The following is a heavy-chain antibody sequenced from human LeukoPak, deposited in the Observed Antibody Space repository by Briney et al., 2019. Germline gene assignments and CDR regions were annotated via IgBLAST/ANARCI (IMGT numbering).Heavy chain of an antibody. CDR3: ARGGWGCSGGNCYVYYYYYMDV. V-gene: IGHV3-23*01. Sequence: GGSLRLSCAASGFTFSTYGMSWVRQAPGKGLAWVSGISGSGDSTYYADSVRGRFTISRDNSKNTLYLQMNSLRAEDTAVYYCARGGWGCSGGNCYVYYYYYMDVWGKGTTVTIPS. CDR1: GFTFSTYG. CDR2: ISGSGDST. D-gene: IGHD2-15*01. J-gene: IGHJ6*03.